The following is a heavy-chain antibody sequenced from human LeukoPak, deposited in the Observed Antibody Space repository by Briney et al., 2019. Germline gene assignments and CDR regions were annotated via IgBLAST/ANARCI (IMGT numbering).Heavy chain of an antibody. V-gene: IGHV4-59*01. CDR3: ARTLSGGSYNYWYFDL. Sequence: PSETLSLTCTVSGGSISSYYWSWIRQPPGKGLEWIGYIYYSGSTNYNPSLKSRVTISVDTSKNQFSLKLSSVTAADTAVYYCARTLSGGSYNYWYFDLWGRGTLVTVSS. CDR1: GGSISSYY. CDR2: IYYSGST. D-gene: IGHD1-26*01. J-gene: IGHJ2*01.